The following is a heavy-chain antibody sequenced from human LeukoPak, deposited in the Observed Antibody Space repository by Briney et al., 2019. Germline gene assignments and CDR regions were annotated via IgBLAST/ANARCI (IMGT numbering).Heavy chain of an antibody. J-gene: IGHJ3*02. CDR3: ARLGYYYDSSGTRPGHAFDI. CDR2: IYPGDSDT. D-gene: IGHD3-22*01. Sequence: GESLKISCKGSGYSFTSHWIGWVRQMPGKGLEWMGIIYPGDSDTRYSPSFQGQVTISADKSICTAYLQWSSLKASDTAMYYCARLGYYYDSSGTRPGHAFDIWGQGTMVTVSS. CDR1: GYSFTSHW. V-gene: IGHV5-51*01.